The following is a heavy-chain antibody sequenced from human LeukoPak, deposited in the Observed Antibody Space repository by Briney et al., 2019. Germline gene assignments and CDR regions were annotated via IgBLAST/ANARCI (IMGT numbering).Heavy chain of an antibody. CDR1: GYSISSGYY. Sequence: SETLSLTCTVSGYSISSGYYWGWIRQSPGKGLEWIGEIYHDGSTNYNPSLKSRVTISVDKSKSQFSLRLTSVTAADTAVYYCASNGYYCIEVWGNGTTATVSS. J-gene: IGHJ6*03. V-gene: IGHV4-38-2*02. CDR2: IYHDGST. D-gene: IGHD2-8*01. CDR3: ASNGYYCIEV.